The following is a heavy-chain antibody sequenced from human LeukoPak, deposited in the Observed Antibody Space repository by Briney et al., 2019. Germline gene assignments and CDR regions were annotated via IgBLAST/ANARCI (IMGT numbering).Heavy chain of an antibody. D-gene: IGHD3-16*01. Sequence: GGSLRLSCAASGFTFSDYYMTWIRQAPGKGLEWVSYISSGDNAIYSTDSVRGRFTISRDNAKNSLYLQMNSLRAEDTAVYYCARDGGYFDYWGQGTLVTVSS. J-gene: IGHJ4*02. CDR2: ISSGDNAI. CDR3: ARDGGYFDY. V-gene: IGHV3-11*01. CDR1: GFTFSDYY.